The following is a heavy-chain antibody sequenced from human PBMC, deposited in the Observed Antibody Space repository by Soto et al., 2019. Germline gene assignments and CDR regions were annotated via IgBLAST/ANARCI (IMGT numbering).Heavy chain of an antibody. CDR2: ISAYNGNT. Sequence: QVQLVQSGAEVKKPGASVKVSCKASGYTFTSYGISWVRQAPGQGLEWMGWISAYNGNTKYAQKLQGRVTITTDTYTGTDNIELRDLRSDETAVYYCARGPGTRSAYWGQGTLLTVSS. J-gene: IGHJ4*02. CDR3: ARGPGTRSAY. CDR1: GYTFTSYG. V-gene: IGHV1-18*01.